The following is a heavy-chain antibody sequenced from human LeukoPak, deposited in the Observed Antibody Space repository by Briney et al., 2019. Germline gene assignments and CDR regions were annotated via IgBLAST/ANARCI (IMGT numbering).Heavy chain of an antibody. J-gene: IGHJ4*02. CDR1: GYIFTGYF. CDR3: ARDLSSTPHWELDY. V-gene: IGHV1-2*06. Sequence: ASMKVSCKASGYIFTGYFIHWVRQAPGQGLAWIGRINPYSGVTEFAQKFQGRVTMTRDTSINTAYMELSGLRSDDTAVYYCARDLSSTPHWELDYWGQGTVVTVSP. D-gene: IGHD7-27*01. CDR2: INPYSGVT.